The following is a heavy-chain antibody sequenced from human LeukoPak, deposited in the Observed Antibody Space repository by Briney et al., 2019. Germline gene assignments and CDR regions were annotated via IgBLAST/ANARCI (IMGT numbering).Heavy chain of an antibody. CDR2: IIPILGIA. J-gene: IGHJ6*02. V-gene: IGHV1-69*04. CDR3: ARDRGIAVAGTWFGDYYYYGMDV. Sequence: SVKVSCKASGGTFSSYAISWVRQAPGQGLEWMGRIIPILGIANYAQKIQGRVTITADKSTSTAYMELSSLRSEDTAVYYCARDRGIAVAGTWFGDYYYYGMDVWGQGTTVTVSS. CDR1: GGTFSSYA. D-gene: IGHD6-19*01.